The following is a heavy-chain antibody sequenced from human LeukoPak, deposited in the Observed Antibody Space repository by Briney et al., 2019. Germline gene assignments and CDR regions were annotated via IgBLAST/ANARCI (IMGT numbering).Heavy chain of an antibody. CDR2: INPNSGGT. Sequence: GASVKVSCKASGYTLSDYYLHWVRQAPGQGLEWMGWINPNSGGTNYAQKFQGRVTMTRDTSISTAYMEMSRLRSDDTAVYYCARNLWFGESSDAFDMWGQGTMVTVSS. V-gene: IGHV1-2*02. CDR1: GYTLSDYY. J-gene: IGHJ3*02. D-gene: IGHD3-10*01. CDR3: ARNLWFGESSDAFDM.